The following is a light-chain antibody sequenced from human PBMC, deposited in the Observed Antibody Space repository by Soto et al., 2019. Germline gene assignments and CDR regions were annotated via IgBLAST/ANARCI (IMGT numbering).Light chain of an antibody. CDR1: QSITRN. V-gene: IGKV3-15*01. CDR2: GAS. J-gene: IGKJ1*01. CDR3: QQYNNWPPWT. Sequence: EIVMTQSPATLSVSPGERATLSCRASQSITRNLAWYQQSPGQAPRLLIYGASTRATGIPGRFSGSGSGTEFTLTITSPQSEDFAVYYCQQYNNWPPWTFGQGTKVDIK.